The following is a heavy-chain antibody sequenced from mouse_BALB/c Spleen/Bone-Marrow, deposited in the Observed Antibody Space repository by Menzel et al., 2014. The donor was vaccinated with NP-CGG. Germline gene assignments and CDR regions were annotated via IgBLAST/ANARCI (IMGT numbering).Heavy chain of an antibody. CDR1: GFTFSTYA. CDR3: ERQDSYALDP. Sequence: DVMLVESGGTLVKPGGSLKLSCAASGFTFSTYAMPWVRQTPEKRLEWVGTISSGGSYTYYPDSVKGRFTISRDNAKNPLYLQMSRLRSEDTAMYYCERQDSYALDPWGQGISVPVSS. CDR2: ISSGGSYT. J-gene: IGHJ4*01. V-gene: IGHV5-9-1*01.